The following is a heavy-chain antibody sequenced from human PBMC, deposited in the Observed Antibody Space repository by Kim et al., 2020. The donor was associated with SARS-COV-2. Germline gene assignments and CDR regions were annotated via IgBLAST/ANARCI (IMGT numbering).Heavy chain of an antibody. V-gene: IGHV3-33*05. Sequence: GGSLRLSCAASGFTFSSYGMHWVRQAPGKGLEWVAVISYDGSNKYYADSVKGRFTISRDNSKNTLYLQMNSLRAEDTAVYYCARVRGATYYFDSSGMGDAFDIWGQGTMVTVSS. D-gene: IGHD3-22*01. J-gene: IGHJ3*02. CDR2: ISYDGSNK. CDR3: ARVRGATYYFDSSGMGDAFDI. CDR1: GFTFSSYG.